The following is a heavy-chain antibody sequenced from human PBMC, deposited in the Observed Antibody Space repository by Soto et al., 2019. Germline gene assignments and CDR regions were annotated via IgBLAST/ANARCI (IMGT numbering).Heavy chain of an antibody. CDR3: ARDCSSSSCSVWHY. CDR2: ITGSGDKT. J-gene: IGHJ4*02. Sequence: PGGSLRLSCAASGFSLSNYAMTWVRQAPGKGLEWVSGITGSGDKTYYADSVKGRFIISRDNSKNTLYLQMNSLRAEDTALYYCARDCSSSSCSVWHYWGQGTLVTVSS. V-gene: IGHV3-23*01. CDR1: GFSLSNYA. D-gene: IGHD2-2*01.